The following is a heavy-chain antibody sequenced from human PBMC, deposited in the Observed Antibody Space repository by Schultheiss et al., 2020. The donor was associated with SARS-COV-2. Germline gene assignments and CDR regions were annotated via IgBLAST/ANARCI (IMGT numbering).Heavy chain of an antibody. V-gene: IGHV4-30-4*01. D-gene: IGHD3-9*01. J-gene: IGHJ6*02. CDR2: IYYSGST. CDR1: GGSISSGAYY. CDR3: ARLRLTLRYLLHSTYYYRLDV. Sequence: SQTLSLTCAVSGGSISSGAYYWSWIRQPPGKGLEWIGYIYYSGSTNYNPSLKSRVTISVDTSKNQFSLKLSSVTAADTAVYYCARLRLTLRYLLHSTYYYRLDVWGQGTTVTVSS.